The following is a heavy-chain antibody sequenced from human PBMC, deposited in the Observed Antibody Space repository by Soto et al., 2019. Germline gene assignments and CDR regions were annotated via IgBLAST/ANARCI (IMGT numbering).Heavy chain of an antibody. CDR2: MYPNNGQT. CDR1: GDTFSNFD. D-gene: IGHD3-16*01. J-gene: IGHJ5*02. CDR3: ATMIRGLNHWLDP. V-gene: IGHV1-8*01. Sequence: QVQLVQSGAEVKRPGASVKVSCKASGDTFSNFDFNWVRQATGQGPEWMGWMYPNNGQTAYARTFQGRVTMTWNSSTSTAYMELSSLTSEDTAVYYCATMIRGLNHWLDPGGQGTLVTVSS.